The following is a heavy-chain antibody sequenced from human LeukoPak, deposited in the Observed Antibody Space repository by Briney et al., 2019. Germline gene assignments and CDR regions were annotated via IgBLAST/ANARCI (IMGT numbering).Heavy chain of an antibody. CDR2: ISSNGGGT. Sequence: GGSLRLSCSASGFTFSSFAMHWVRQAPGKGLEYVSAISSNGGGTHYADSVKGRFTISRDNSRNTLYLQMSSLRAEDTAVYHCVKDLWGVRGYCSGGRRPNTNFEYWGQGTLVTVSS. CDR3: VKDLWGVRGYCSGGRRPNTNFEY. J-gene: IGHJ4*02. CDR1: GFTFSSFA. V-gene: IGHV3-64D*09. D-gene: IGHD2-15*01.